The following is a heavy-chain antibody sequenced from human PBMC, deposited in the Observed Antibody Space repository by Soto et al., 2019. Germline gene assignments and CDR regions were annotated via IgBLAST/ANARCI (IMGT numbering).Heavy chain of an antibody. J-gene: IGHJ5*02. V-gene: IGHV3-30*18. CDR3: AKAEGPYSGSAFDP. CDR1: GFTFSSYG. CDR2: ISYDGSNK. Sequence: QVQLVESGGGVVQPGRSLRLSCAASGFTFSSYGMHWVRQAPGKGLEWVAVISYDGSNKYYADSVKGRFTISRDNSKNTQYLQMNSLRAEDTAVYYCAKAEGPYSGSAFDPWGQGTLVTVSS. D-gene: IGHD1-26*01.